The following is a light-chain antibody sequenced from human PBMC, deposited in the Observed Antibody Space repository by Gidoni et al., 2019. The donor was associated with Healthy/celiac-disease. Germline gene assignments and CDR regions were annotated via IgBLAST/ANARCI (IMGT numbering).Light chain of an antibody. V-gene: IGLV1-51*01. CDR1: SSNIGNNY. CDR3: GTWDSSLSGGV. CDR2: DNN. Sequence: QSVLTQPSSVSAAPGQKVIISCSGSSSNIGNNYVSWYQQLPGTAPKLLIYDNNQRPSGIPDRFSGSKSGTSATLGITGLQTGDEADYYCGTWDSSLSGGVFGGGTKLTVL. J-gene: IGLJ3*02.